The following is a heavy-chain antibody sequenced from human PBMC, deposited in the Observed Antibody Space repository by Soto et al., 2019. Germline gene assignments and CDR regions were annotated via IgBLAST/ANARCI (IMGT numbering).Heavy chain of an antibody. Sequence: QVQLVQSGAEVKKPGASVKVSCQTSGYPFTTYDINWVRQATGQGLEWMGWMSPTSGETGYAQKXXGXXTMTRSTSTSTAYMELTSLQSEDTAVYYCARNPPYTGDFDYWGQGTLVTVSS. CDR2: MSPTSGET. J-gene: IGHJ4*02. D-gene: IGHD7-27*01. V-gene: IGHV1-8*01. CDR1: GYPFTTYD. CDR3: ARNPPYTGDFDY.